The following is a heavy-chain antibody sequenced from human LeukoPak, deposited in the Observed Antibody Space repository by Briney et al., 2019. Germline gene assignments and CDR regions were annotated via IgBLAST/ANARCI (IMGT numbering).Heavy chain of an antibody. CDR3: ARGPASLWPIDY. CDR2: IYTSGST. D-gene: IGHD2/OR15-2a*01. V-gene: IGHV4-61*02. Sequence: SGTLSLTCTVSGGSISSGSYYWSWIRQPAGKGLEWIGRIYTSGSTNYNPSLKSRVTMSVDTSKNQFSLKLSSVTAADTAVYYCARGPASLWPIDYWGQGTLVTVSS. CDR1: GGSISSGSYY. J-gene: IGHJ4*02.